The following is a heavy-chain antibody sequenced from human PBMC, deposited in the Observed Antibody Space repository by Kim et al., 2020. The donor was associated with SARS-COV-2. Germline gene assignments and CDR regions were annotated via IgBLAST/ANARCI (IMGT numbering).Heavy chain of an antibody. CDR3: ARDTGYQLLWVPMDV. D-gene: IGHD2-2*01. J-gene: IGHJ6*02. V-gene: IGHV3-48*03. CDR1: GFTFSSYE. CDR2: ISSSGSTI. Sequence: GGSLRLSCAASGFTFSSYEMNWVRQAPGKGLEWVSYISSSGSTIYYADSVKGRFTISRDNAKNSLYLQMNSLRAEDTAVYYCARDTGYQLLWVPMDVWGQGTTVTVSS.